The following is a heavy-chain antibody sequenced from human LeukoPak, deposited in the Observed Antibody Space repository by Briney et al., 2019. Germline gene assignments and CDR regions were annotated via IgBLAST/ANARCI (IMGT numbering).Heavy chain of an antibody. D-gene: IGHD1-1*01. V-gene: IGHV1-69*13. J-gene: IGHJ6*03. CDR3: ARDTRGTVQLEPYYYYYMDV. CDR1: GYTFTSYY. Sequence: ASVKVSCKASGYTFTSYYMHRVRQAPGQGLEWMGGIIPIFGTANYAQKFQGRVTITADESTSTAYMELSSLKSEDTAVYYCARDTRGTVQLEPYYYYYMDVWGKGTTVTISS. CDR2: IIPIFGTA.